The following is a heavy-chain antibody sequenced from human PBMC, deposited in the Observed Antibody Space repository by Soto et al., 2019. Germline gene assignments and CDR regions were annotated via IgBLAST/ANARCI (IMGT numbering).Heavy chain of an antibody. CDR2: IIPILGIA. J-gene: IGHJ4*02. CDR1: GGTFSSYT. V-gene: IGHV1-69*04. Sequence: SVKVSCKASGGTFSSYTISWVRQAPGQGLEWMGRIIPILGIANYAQKFQGRVTITADKSTSTAYMELGSLRSDDTAVYYCARDPAHYYGSGYTPPEWVDYWGQGTLVTVSS. CDR3: ARDPAHYYGSGYTPPEWVDY. D-gene: IGHD3-10*01.